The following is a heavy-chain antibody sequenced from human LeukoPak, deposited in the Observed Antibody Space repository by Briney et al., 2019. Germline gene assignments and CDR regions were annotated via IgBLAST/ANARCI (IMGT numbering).Heavy chain of an antibody. CDR1: GGSMSSYF. V-gene: IGHV4-59*01. CDR3: ARSKWGYAFDI. D-gene: IGHD7-27*01. J-gene: IGHJ3*02. Sequence: SETLSLTCRVSGGSMSSYFWTWIRQPPGKGLEWIGYVYDSGSTNYNPSLKSRGIISGDTSKNQFSLKLRSVTTADTAVYYCARSKWGYAFDIWGQGTMVTVSS. CDR2: VYDSGST.